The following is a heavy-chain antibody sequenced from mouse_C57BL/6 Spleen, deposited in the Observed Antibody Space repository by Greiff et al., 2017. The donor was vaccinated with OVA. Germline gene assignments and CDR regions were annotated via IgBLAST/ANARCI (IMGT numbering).Heavy chain of an antibody. CDR2: IYPRSGNT. Sequence: QVQLQQSGAELARPGASVKLSCKASGYTFTSYGISWVKQRTGQGLEWIGEIYPRSGNTYYNEKFKGKGTLTADKSSSTAYMELLSLTSEDSAVYFCARGDGKEDAMDYWGQGTSVTVSS. CDR3: ARGDGKEDAMDY. D-gene: IGHD3-3*01. J-gene: IGHJ4*01. V-gene: IGHV1-81*01. CDR1: GYTFTSYG.